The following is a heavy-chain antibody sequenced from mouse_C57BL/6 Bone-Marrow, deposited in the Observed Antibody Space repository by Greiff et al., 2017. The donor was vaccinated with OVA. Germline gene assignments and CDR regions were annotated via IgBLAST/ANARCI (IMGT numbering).Heavy chain of an antibody. CDR1: GFTFSSYA. CDR2: ISDGGSYT. J-gene: IGHJ4*01. D-gene: IGHD1-1*02. Sequence: EVQLQESGGGLVKPGGSLKLSCAASGFTFSSYAMSWVRQTPEKRLEWVATISDGGSYTYYPDNVKGRFTISRDNAKNNLYLQMSHLKSEATAIYSCASRWFLIDYWGQGTSVTVSS. CDR3: ASRWFLIDY. V-gene: IGHV5-4*01.